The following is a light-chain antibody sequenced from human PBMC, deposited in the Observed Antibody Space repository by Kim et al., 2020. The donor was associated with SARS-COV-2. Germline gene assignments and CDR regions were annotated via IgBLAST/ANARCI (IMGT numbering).Light chain of an antibody. CDR3: SSSAGSNNLV. V-gene: IGLV2-8*01. J-gene: IGLJ3*02. CDR2: DVT. Sequence: QSALTQPPSASGSPGQSVAISCTGTSSDVGGYNYVSWYQQYPGKAPKLMIYDVTKRRPGVPDRFSDSKSGNTASLTVSGLQAEDEADYYCSSSAGSNNLVFGGGTQLTVL. CDR1: SSDVGGYNY.